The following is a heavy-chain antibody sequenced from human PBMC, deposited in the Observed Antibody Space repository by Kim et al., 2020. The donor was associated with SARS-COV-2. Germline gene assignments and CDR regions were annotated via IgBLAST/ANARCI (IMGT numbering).Heavy chain of an antibody. CDR2: INPSGGST. D-gene: IGHD3-9*01. CDR3: ARLFLTGYSHYYYYGMDV. J-gene: IGHJ6*02. CDR1: GYTFTSYY. Sequence: ASVKVSCKASGYTFTSYYMHWVRQAPGQGLEWMGIINPSGGSTSYAQKFQGRVTMTRDTSTSTVYMELSSLRSEDTAVYYCARLFLTGYSHYYYYGMDVWGQGTTVTVSS. V-gene: IGHV1-46*01.